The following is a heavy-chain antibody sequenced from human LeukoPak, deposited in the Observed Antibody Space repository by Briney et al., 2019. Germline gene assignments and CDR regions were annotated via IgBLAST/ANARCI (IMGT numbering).Heavy chain of an antibody. J-gene: IGHJ3*02. CDR2: ISYAGSNK. CDR1: GFTFSSYG. CDR3: ASAWAFDI. V-gene: IGHV3-30*03. Sequence: PGGSLRLSCAASGFTFSSYGMHWVRQAPGKGLEWVAVISYAGSNKYYADSVKGRFTISRDNSKNTLYLQMNSLRAEDTAVYYCASAWAFDIWGQGTMVTVSS.